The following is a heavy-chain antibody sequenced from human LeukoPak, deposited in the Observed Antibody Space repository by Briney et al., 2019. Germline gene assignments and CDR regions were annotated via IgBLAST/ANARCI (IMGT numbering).Heavy chain of an antibody. V-gene: IGHV6-1*01. CDR3: ASLTGDESY. D-gene: IGHD7-27*01. CDR2: TYYRSKWYS. CDR1: GDSVSRNSAA. J-gene: IGHJ4*02. Sequence: SQTLSLTRAISGDSVSRNSAAWNWIRQSPSRGLEWLGRTYYRSKWYSEYAVSVKSRITINPDTSKNQFSLQLSSVTPEDTAVYYCASLTGDESYWGQGTLVTVSS.